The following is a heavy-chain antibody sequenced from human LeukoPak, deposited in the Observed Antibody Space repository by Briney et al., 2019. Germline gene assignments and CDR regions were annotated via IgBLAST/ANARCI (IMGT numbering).Heavy chain of an antibody. D-gene: IGHD3-10*01. CDR1: GYIFTSYG. J-gene: IGHJ4*02. CDR3: ARVWFGKLSLPFDY. CDR2: ISAYNGNT. Sequence: ASVKVSCKASGYIFTSYGISWVRQAPGQGLEWMGWISAYNGNTNYAQKFQGRVTMTTDTSTSTAYMELRSLRSDDTAVYYCARVWFGKLSLPFDYWGQGTLVTVSS. V-gene: IGHV1-18*01.